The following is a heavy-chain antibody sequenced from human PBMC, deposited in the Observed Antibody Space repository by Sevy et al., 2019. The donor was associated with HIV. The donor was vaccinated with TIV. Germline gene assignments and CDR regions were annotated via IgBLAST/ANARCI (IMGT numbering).Heavy chain of an antibody. Sequence: GGSLRLSCTASGFNFGYYAMSWFRQAPGKGLEWVGFTRSKPNNGTTEYAASVKGRFTISRDDSKSIAYLQMNSLKTEDTAVYYCSRGRDYYDSNSLDYWGQGTLVTVSS. V-gene: IGHV3-49*03. CDR2: TRSKPNNGTT. J-gene: IGHJ4*02. D-gene: IGHD3-22*01. CDR3: SRGRDYYDSNSLDY. CDR1: GFNFGYYA.